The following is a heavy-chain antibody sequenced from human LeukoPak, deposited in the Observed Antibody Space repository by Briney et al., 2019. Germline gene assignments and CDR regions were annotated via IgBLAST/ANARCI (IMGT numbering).Heavy chain of an antibody. J-gene: IGHJ4*02. V-gene: IGHV3-23*01. CDR2: ISGSGGST. Sequence: GGSLRLSCAASGFTFSSYAMSWVRQAPGKGLEWVSAISGSGGSTYYADSVKGRFTISRDNSKNTLYLQMNSLRAEDTAVYYCAKVGLRITFGGVIDWGQGTLVTVSS. CDR3: AKVGLRITFGGVID. D-gene: IGHD3-16*02. CDR1: GFTFSSYA.